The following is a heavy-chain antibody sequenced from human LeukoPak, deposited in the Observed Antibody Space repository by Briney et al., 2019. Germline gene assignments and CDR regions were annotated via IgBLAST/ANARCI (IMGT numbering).Heavy chain of an antibody. CDR3: ARAGTPASITMVVASGMDV. CDR2: IIPILGIA. D-gene: IGHD3-22*01. Sequence: GASVKVSCKASGGTFSSYAISWVRQAPGQGLEWMGRIIPILGIANYAQKFQGRVTITADKSTSTAYMELSSLRSEDTAVYYCARAGTPASITMVVASGMDVWGQGTTVTVSS. CDR1: GGTFSSYA. J-gene: IGHJ6*02. V-gene: IGHV1-69*04.